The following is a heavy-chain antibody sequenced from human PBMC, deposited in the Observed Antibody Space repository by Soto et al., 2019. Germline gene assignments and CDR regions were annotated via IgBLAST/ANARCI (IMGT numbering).Heavy chain of an antibody. CDR3: ASQRVGGTYSFDY. V-gene: IGHV4-59*01. CDR1: GGSISSYY. J-gene: IGHJ4*02. CDR2: MYYSGST. Sequence: LSLTCTVSGGSISSYYWSWIRQPPGKGLEWIGYMYYSGSTNYNPSLKSRVTISLDTSNNQFSLKLSSVTAADTAVYYCASQRVGGTYSFDYWGQGTLVTVS. D-gene: IGHD1-26*01.